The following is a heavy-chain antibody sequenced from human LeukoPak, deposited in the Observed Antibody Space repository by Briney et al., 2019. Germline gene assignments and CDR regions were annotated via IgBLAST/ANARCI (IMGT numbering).Heavy chain of an antibody. V-gene: IGHV4-31*03. J-gene: IGHJ4*02. CDR2: IYYSGST. CDR3: ARVITTGVVPAALAQMFDY. D-gene: IGHD2-2*01. Sequence: SETLSLTCTVSGSSISSADYYWSWIRQPPGKGLEWIGYIYYSGSTYYNPSLKSRVTISLDTSKNQFSLKLTSVTAADTAMYYCARVITTGVVPAALAQMFDYWGQGTLVTVSS. CDR1: GSSISSADYY.